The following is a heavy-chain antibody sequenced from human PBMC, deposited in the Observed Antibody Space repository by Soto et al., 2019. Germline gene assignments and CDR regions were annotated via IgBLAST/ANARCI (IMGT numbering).Heavy chain of an antibody. CDR2: AYHNGLT. D-gene: IGHD6-19*01. J-gene: IGHJ4*02. CDR1: GDSVTSNVW. CDR3: ARDAAVPGESDRFDY. Sequence: SETLSLTCAVSGDSVTSNVWWSWVRQPPGKGLEWIGEAYHNGLTDYNPSLKSRVTMSVDTSKNEFSLKLTPLTAADTAIYYCARDAAVPGESDRFDYWGQGTLVTVSS. V-gene: IGHV4-4*02.